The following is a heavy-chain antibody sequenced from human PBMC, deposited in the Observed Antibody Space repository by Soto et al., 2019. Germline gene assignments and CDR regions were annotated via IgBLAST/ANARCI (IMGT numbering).Heavy chain of an antibody. CDR2: IYHSGDT. CDR3: ARGFSWFDP. V-gene: IGHV4-59*01. J-gene: IGHJ5*02. Sequence: SETLSLTCTVSGVSIDNFYWSWIRQPPGKGLGWIAYIYHSGDTNYNPSLKSRVTISMDMSKNQFSLKLNSVSAADTAVYYCARGFSWFDPWGRGTRVTV. CDR1: GVSIDNFY.